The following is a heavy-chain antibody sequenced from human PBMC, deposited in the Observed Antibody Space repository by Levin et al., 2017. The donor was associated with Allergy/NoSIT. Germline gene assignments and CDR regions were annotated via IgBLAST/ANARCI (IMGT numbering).Heavy chain of an antibody. CDR2: FDPEDGET. V-gene: IGHV1-24*01. CDR1: GYTLTELS. D-gene: IGHD6-19*01. J-gene: IGHJ4*02. Sequence: ASVKVSCKVSGYTLTELSMHWVRQAPGKGLEWMGGFDPEDGETIYAQKFQGRVTMTEDTSTDTAYMELSSLRSEDTAVYYCATVGYSSGAIDYWGQGTLVTVSS. CDR3: ATVGYSSGAIDY.